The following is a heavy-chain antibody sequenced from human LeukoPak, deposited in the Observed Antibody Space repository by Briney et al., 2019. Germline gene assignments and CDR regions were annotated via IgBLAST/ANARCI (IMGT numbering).Heavy chain of an antibody. CDR2: INHSGST. CDR3: AILGGDSSGFSY. Sequence: SETLSLTCAVYGGSFSGYYWSWIRQPPGKGLEWIGEINHSGSTNYNPSLKSRVTISVDTSKNQFSLKLSSVTAADTAVYYCAILGGDSSGFSYWGQGTLVTVSS. V-gene: IGHV4-34*01. D-gene: IGHD3-22*01. CDR1: GGSFSGYY. J-gene: IGHJ4*02.